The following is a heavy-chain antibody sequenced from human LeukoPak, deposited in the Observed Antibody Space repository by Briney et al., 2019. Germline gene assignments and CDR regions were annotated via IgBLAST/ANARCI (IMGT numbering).Heavy chain of an antibody. J-gene: IGHJ4*02. Sequence: GGSLRLSCAASGFTVSSNYMSWVRQAPGKGLEWVSVIYSGGSTYYADSVKGRFTISRDNSKNTLYLQMNSLRAEDTAVYYCARKGGGSSYYDSSGPLDYGAREPW. V-gene: IGHV3-66*01. D-gene: IGHD3-22*01. CDR2: IYSGGST. CDR1: GFTVSSNY. CDR3: ARKGGGSSYYDSSGPLDY.